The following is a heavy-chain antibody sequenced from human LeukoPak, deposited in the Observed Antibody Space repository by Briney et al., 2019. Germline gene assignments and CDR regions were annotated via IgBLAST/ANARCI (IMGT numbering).Heavy chain of an antibody. V-gene: IGHV4-59*01. Sequence: SETLSLTCTVSGGSISSYYWSWIRQPPGKGLEWIGYIYYSGSTNYNPSLKSRVTILVDTSKNQFSLKPSSVTAADTAVYYCAVGGYQDDYYYYYGMDVWGQGTTVTVSS. D-gene: IGHD2-2*01. CDR3: AVGGYQDDYYYYYGMDV. J-gene: IGHJ6*02. CDR1: GGSISSYY. CDR2: IYYSGST.